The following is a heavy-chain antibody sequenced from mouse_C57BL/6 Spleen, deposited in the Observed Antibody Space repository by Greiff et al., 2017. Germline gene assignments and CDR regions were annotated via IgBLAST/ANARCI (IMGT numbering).Heavy chain of an antibody. Sequence: QVQLQQPGAELVMPGASAKLSCKASGYTFTSYWMHWVKQRPGQGLEWIGEIDPSDSYTNYNQKFKGKSTLTVDKSSSTAYMQLSSLTSEDSAVYYCARRGYGSSYYFDYWGQGTTLTVSS. D-gene: IGHD1-1*01. V-gene: IGHV1-69*01. J-gene: IGHJ2*01. CDR2: IDPSDSYT. CDR3: ARRGYGSSYYFDY. CDR1: GYTFTSYW.